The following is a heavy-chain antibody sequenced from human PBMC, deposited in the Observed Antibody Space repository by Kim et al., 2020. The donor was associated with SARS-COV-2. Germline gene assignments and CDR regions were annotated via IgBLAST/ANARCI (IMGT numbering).Heavy chain of an antibody. Sequence: SETLSLTCTVSGGSISSSSYYWGWIRQPPGKGLEWIGSIYYSGSTYYNPSLKSRVTISVDTSKNQFSLKLSSVTAADTAVYYCARLGLVGLLLDYWGQGTLVTVSS. D-gene: IGHD3-22*01. CDR3: ARLGLVGLLLDY. V-gene: IGHV4-39*01. J-gene: IGHJ4*02. CDR2: IYYSGST. CDR1: GGSISSSSYY.